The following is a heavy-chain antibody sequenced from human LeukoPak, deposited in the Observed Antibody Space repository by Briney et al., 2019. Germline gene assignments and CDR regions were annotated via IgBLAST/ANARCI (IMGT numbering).Heavy chain of an antibody. D-gene: IGHD6-19*01. J-gene: IGHJ4*02. Sequence: SVKVSCKASGGTFSSYTISWVRQAPGQGLEWMGRIIPILGIANYAQKFQGRVTITADKSTSTAYMELSSLRSEGTGVYYCGKESIAVAGSFDYWGQGTLVTVSS. CDR2: IIPILGIA. V-gene: IGHV1-69*02. CDR3: GKESIAVAGSFDY. CDR1: GGTFSSYT.